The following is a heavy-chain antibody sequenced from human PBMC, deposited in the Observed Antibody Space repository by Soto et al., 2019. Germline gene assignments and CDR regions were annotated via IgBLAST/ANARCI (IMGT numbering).Heavy chain of an antibody. CDR3: ARPLFSYYYYYMDV. CDR1: GGSFSGYY. J-gene: IGHJ6*03. V-gene: IGHV4-34*01. CDR2: INHSGST. Sequence: QVQLQQWGAGLLKLSETLSLTCAVYGGSFSGYYWSWIRQPPGKGLEWIGEINHSGSTNYNPSLKSRVTISVDTSKNQFSLKLSSVTAADTAVYYCARPLFSYYYYYMDVWGKGTTVTVSS.